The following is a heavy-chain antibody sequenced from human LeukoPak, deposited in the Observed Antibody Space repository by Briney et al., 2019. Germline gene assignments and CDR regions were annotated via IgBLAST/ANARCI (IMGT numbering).Heavy chain of an antibody. V-gene: IGHV3-11*03. D-gene: IGHD3-22*01. CDR2: ISSSNTYT. J-gene: IGHJ4*02. CDR3: ARSKQAHYYDTSGYWSSFDY. Sequence: KTGGSLRLSCAASGFTFSDYYMSWIRQAPGKGLEWVSYISSSNTYTNYADSVKGRFIISRDNAKNSLYLQMNSLGAEDTAVCYCARSKQAHYYDTSGYWSSFDYWGQGTLVTVSS. CDR1: GFTFSDYY.